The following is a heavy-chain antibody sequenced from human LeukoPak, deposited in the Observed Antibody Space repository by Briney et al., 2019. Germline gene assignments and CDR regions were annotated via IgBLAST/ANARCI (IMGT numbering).Heavy chain of an antibody. CDR3: ARVDYAFDP. Sequence: SETLSLTCTVSGASVRGYYWSWIRQPPGKGLEWIGSIYHSGSTYYNPSLKSRVTISVDTSKNQFSLKLSSVTAADTAVYYCARVDYAFDPWGQGTLVTVSS. J-gene: IGHJ5*02. D-gene: IGHD4-17*01. CDR2: IYHSGST. CDR1: GASVRGYY. V-gene: IGHV4-38-2*02.